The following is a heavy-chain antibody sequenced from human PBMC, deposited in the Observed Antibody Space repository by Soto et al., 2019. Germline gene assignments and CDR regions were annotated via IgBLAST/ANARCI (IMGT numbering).Heavy chain of an antibody. J-gene: IGHJ4*02. CDR3: AKQVRDGTSSPYYFDY. CDR2: ISSAVNT. CDR1: GFTFSNYA. V-gene: IGHV3-23*01. D-gene: IGHD6-6*01. Sequence: EVQLLQSGGGLVQPGGSLRLSCAGSGFTFSNYAMSWVRQAPGKGLEWVSAISSAVNTYYADSVKGRFTISRDNSKNTLSLQMNSLRAEDTAVYYGAKQVRDGTSSPYYFDYWGQGTMVTVSS.